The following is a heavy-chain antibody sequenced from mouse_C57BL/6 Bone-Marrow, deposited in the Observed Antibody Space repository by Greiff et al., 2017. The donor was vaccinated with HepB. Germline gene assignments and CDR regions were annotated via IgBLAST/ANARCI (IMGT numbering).Heavy chain of an antibody. D-gene: IGHD1-1*01. J-gene: IGHJ1*03. V-gene: IGHV5-12*01. CDR2: ISNGGGST. CDR1: GFTFSDYY. Sequence: EVQLQESGGGLVQPGGSLKLSCAASGFTFSDYYMYWVRQTPEKRLEWVAYISNGGGSTYYPDTVKGRFTISRDNAKNTLYLQMSRLKSEDTAMYYCARYYGSSYYWYFDVWGTGTTVTVSS. CDR3: ARYYGSSYYWYFDV.